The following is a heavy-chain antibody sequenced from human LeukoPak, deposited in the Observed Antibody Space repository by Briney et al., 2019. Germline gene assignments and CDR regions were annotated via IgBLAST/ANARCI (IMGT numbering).Heavy chain of an antibody. Sequence: ASVKVSCKVSGYTFTDYYMHWVQQAPGKGLEWMGLVDPEDGETIYAEKFQGRVTITADTSTDTAYMELSSLRSEDTAAYYCAIVLSGYYLYWGQGTLVTVSS. CDR3: AIVLSGYYLY. J-gene: IGHJ4*02. CDR2: VDPEDGET. D-gene: IGHD3-22*01. CDR1: GYTFTDYY. V-gene: IGHV1-69-2*01.